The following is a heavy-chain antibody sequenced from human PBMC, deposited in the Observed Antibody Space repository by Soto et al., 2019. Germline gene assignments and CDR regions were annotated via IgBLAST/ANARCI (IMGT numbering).Heavy chain of an antibody. V-gene: IGHV3-23*01. CDR2: ISGSGGST. D-gene: IGHD2-15*01. Sequence: GGSLRLSCAASGFTFSSYAMSWVRQAPGKGLEWVSAISGSGGSTYYADSVKGRFTISRDNSKNTLYLQMNSLRAEDTAVYYCAKEYCSGGSCPPYYYFYYGMDVSGQVTTFTVSS. J-gene: IGHJ6*02. CDR3: AKEYCSGGSCPPYYYFYYGMDV. CDR1: GFTFSSYA.